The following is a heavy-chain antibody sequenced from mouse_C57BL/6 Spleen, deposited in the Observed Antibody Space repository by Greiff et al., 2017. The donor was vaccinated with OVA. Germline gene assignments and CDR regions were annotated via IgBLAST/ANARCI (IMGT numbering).Heavy chain of an antibody. CDR1: GYTFTSYW. D-gene: IGHD2-4*01. CDR3: ARGGYDYDEGFDV. J-gene: IGHJ1*03. CDR2: IYPSDSET. Sequence: QVQLQQSGAELVRPGSSVKLSCKASGYTFTSYWMDWVKQRPGQGLEWIGNIYPSDSETHYNQKFKDKATLTVDKSSSTAYMQLSSLTSEDSAVYYCARGGYDYDEGFDVWGTGTTVTVSS. V-gene: IGHV1-61*01.